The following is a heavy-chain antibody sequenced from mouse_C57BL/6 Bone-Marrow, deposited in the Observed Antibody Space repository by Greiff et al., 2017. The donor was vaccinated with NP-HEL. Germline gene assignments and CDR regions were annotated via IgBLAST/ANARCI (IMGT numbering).Heavy chain of an antibody. Sequence: QVQLQQSGAELARPGASVKMSCKASGYTFTSYTMHWVKQRPGQGLEWIGYINPSSGYTKYNQKFKDKATLTADKSSSTAYMQLSSLTSEDSAVYYCARFPYGYDVYYYPMDYWGQGTSVTVSS. D-gene: IGHD2-2*01. V-gene: IGHV1-4*01. CDR1: GYTFTSYT. CDR2: INPSSGYT. J-gene: IGHJ4*01. CDR3: ARFPYGYDVYYYPMDY.